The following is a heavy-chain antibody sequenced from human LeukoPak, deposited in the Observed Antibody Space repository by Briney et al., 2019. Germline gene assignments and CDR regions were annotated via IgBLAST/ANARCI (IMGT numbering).Heavy chain of an antibody. CDR2: MFHSGRT. CDR1: GGSISSNSYY. CDR3: ARVSPDREGSGSFDY. D-gene: IGHD3-10*01. Sequence: SETLSLTCTVSGGSISSNSYYWGWIRQPPGKGLEWIGNMFHSGRTYYNPSLKSRVTISVDTSKNQFSLKLNSVTAADTAVYYRARVSPDREGSGSFDYWGQGTLVTVSS. J-gene: IGHJ4*02. V-gene: IGHV4-39*01.